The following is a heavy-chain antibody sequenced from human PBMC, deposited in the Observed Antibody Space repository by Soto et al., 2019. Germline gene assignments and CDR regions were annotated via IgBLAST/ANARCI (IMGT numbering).Heavy chain of an antibody. CDR2: IWYDGSNK. CDR3: ARGFPIVTTVDY. V-gene: IGHV3-33*01. D-gene: IGHD4-17*01. CDR1: GFTFSTYG. Sequence: ESGGGVVQPGRSLRLSCAASGFTFSTYGMHWVRQAPGKGLEWVAVIWYDGSNKYYADSVKSRFTISRDNSKNTLYLQMNSLRAEDTAVYYCARGFPIVTTVDYWGQGTLVTVSS. J-gene: IGHJ4*02.